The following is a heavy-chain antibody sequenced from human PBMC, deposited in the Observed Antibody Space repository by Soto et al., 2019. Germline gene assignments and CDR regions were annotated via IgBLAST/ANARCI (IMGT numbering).Heavy chain of an antibody. CDR3: ARDEGYCSSTSCYLWWFDP. CDR2: ILPIFGTA. CDR1: GGTFSSYA. J-gene: IGHJ5*02. D-gene: IGHD2-2*01. V-gene: IGHV1-69*01. Sequence: VQLLQSGAGVKKPGSSVKVSCKSSGGTFSSYAISWVRQAPGQGLEWMGGILPIFGTANYAQMFQGRVTITADESTSTDYMELSSLRSEDTAVYYCARDEGYCSSTSCYLWWFDPWGQGTLVTVSS.